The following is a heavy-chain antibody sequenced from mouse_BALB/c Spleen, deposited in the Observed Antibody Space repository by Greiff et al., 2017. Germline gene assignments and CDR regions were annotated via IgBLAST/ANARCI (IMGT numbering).Heavy chain of an antibody. D-gene: IGHD2-14*01. V-gene: IGHV5-12-2*01. J-gene: IGHJ4*01. CDR2: ISNGGGST. CDR3: AREYEGAMDY. CDR1: GFTFSSYT. Sequence: EVQLVESGGGLVQPGGSLKLSCAASGFTFSSYTMSWVRQTPEKRLEWVAYISNGGGSTYYPDTVKGRFTISRDNAKNTLYLQMSSLKSEDTAMYYCAREYEGAMDYWGQGTSVTVSS.